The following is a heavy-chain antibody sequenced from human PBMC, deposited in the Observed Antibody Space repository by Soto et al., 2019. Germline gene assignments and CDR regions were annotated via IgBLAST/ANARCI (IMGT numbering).Heavy chain of an antibody. J-gene: IGHJ4*02. CDR3: ATCGGDCFFDY. V-gene: IGHV4-59*06. CDR1: GGSISSYY. D-gene: IGHD2-21*02. Sequence: SETLSLTCTVSGGSISSYYWSWIRQPPGKGLEWIGYSHYSGGTYYNPSLKSRFTISLDTSKNQFSLKLSSVTAADTAVYYCATCGGDCFFDYWGQGTLVTVSS. CDR2: SHYSGGT.